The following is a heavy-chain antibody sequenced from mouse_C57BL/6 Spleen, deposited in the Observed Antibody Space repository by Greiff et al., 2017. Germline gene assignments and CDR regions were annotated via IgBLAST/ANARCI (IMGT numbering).Heavy chain of an antibody. J-gene: IGHJ3*01. CDR3: ARGPRLGGFAY. Sequence: QVQLKQPGAELVRPGSSVKLSCKASGYTFTSYWMHWVKQRPIQGLEWIGNIDPSDSETHYNQKFKDKATLTVDKSSSTAYMQLSSLTSEDSAVYYCARGPRLGGFAYWGQGTLVTVSA. CDR1: GYTFTSYW. CDR2: IDPSDSET. V-gene: IGHV1-52*01.